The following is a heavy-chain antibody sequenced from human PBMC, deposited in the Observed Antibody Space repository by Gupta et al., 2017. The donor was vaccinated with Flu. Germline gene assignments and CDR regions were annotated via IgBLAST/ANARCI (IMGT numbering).Heavy chain of an antibody. Sequence: QVQLQESGPGLVKPSETLSLTCTVSGGSISSYYWSWIRQAPGKGLEWIGYIYYSGSTNYNPPLKSRVTISVDTSKNQFSLKLSSVTAADTAVYYCARHNHDGYNVYIDYWGQGTLVTVSS. CDR1: GGSISSYY. V-gene: IGHV4-59*08. D-gene: IGHD5-24*01. CDR3: ARHNHDGYNVYIDY. CDR2: IYYSGST. J-gene: IGHJ4*02.